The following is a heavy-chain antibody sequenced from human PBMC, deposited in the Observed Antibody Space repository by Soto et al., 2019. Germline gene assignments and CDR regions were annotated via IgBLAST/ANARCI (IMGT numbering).Heavy chain of an antibody. D-gene: IGHD6-19*01. CDR3: ARASVSGRRFDY. CDR2: VSAYNGNT. J-gene: IGHJ4*02. V-gene: IGHV1-18*01. Sequence: ASVKVSCKASGYIFTSYGITWVRQAPGQGLEWMGWVSAYNGNTKYAQKLQGRVTMSTDTSTSTAYMELRSLRSDDTAVYYCARASVSGRRFDYWGEGTLVTVSS. CDR1: GYIFTSYG.